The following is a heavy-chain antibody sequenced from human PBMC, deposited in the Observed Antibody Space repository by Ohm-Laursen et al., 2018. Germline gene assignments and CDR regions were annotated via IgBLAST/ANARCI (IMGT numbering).Heavy chain of an antibody. J-gene: IGHJ5*02. Sequence: GASVKVSCNASGYTFRSYGISWLRQAPGQGLEWMGWISAYNGNTNYAQKVQDRVTMTTDTSTSTAYMELRSLRSDDTAVYYCARDLGGYCSSTSCYTAGNWFDPWGQGTLVTVSS. D-gene: IGHD2-2*02. CDR1: GYTFRSYG. CDR3: ARDLGGYCSSTSCYTAGNWFDP. CDR2: ISAYNGNT. V-gene: IGHV1-18*01.